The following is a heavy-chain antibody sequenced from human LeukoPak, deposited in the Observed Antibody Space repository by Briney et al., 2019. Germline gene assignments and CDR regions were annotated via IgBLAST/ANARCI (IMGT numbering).Heavy chain of an antibody. Sequence: PGRSLRLSCAASGFTFSSFGMHWVRQAPGKGLEWVAVISYDGSYKNYADSVKGRFTISRDISKNTLYLQMNSPTAEDTAVYYCAKRLGYYDSSEGYFDYWGQGTLVTVSS. V-gene: IGHV3-30*18. J-gene: IGHJ4*02. CDR2: ISYDGSYK. CDR3: AKRLGYYDSSEGYFDY. CDR1: GFTFSSFG. D-gene: IGHD3-22*01.